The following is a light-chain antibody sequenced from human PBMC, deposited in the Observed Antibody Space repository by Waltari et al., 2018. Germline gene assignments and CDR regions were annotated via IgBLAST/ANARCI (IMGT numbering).Light chain of an antibody. CDR3: QSYDDSLSVVL. V-gene: IGLV1-40*02. Sequence: QSVFTPTPSVSGAPGQRVTISCPGSNPRRGIRYDVHLYQTVPGKAPKLLIYGNTNRPSGVPARFSGSKSGISASLAITGLQVEDEADYYCQSYDDSLSVVLFGGGTKLTVL. J-gene: IGLJ2*01. CDR2: GNT. CDR1: NPRRGIRYD.